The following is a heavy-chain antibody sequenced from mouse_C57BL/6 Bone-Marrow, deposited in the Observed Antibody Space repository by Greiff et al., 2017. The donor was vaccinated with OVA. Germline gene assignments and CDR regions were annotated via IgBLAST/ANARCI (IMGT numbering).Heavy chain of an antibody. CDR3: VRQNGVTTLRWYFDV. CDR1: GFSFNTYA. Sequence: EVKLMESGGGLVQPKGSLKLSCAASGFSFNTYAMNWVRQAPGKGLEWVARIRSKSNNYATYYADSVKDRFTISRDDSESMLYLQMNNLKTEDTAMYYCVRQNGVTTLRWYFDVWGTGTTVTVSS. D-gene: IGHD2-3*01. V-gene: IGHV10-1*01. CDR2: IRSKSNNYAT. J-gene: IGHJ1*03.